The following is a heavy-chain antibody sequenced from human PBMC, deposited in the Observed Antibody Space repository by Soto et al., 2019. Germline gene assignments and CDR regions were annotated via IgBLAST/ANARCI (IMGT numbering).Heavy chain of an antibody. CDR2: ISYDGSNE. CDR1: GFTFSSYA. J-gene: IGHJ4*02. D-gene: IGHD3-3*01. Sequence: QVQLVESGGGVVQPGRSLRLSCAASGFTFSSYAMHWVHQAPGKGLEWVAVISYDGSNEYYADSVKGRFTISRDNSKNTLYLQVNSLRAEDTAMYYCTRETMTIRLYFDYWGQGVLVTVSS. CDR3: TRETMTIRLYFDY. V-gene: IGHV3-30-3*01.